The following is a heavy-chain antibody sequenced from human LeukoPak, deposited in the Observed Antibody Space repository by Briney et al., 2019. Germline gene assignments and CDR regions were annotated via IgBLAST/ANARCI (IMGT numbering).Heavy chain of an antibody. CDR2: ISYDVGKK. J-gene: IGHJ4*02. Sequence: GGSPRLSCAASGFTFSSYGMHWVRQAPGKGLEWVAVISYDVGKKYYADSVKGRFTISRDNSKNTLYLQMNSLRAEDTAVYYCAKDDYYDTSGYREWGQGTLVTVSS. CDR1: GFTFSSYG. D-gene: IGHD3-22*01. CDR3: AKDDYYDTSGYRE. V-gene: IGHV3-30*18.